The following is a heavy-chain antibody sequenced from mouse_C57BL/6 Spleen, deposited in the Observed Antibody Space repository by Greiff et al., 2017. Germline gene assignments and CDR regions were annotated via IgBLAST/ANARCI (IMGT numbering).Heavy chain of an antibody. Sequence: QVQLKQPGAELVMPGASVKLSCKASGYTFTSYWMHWVKQRPGQGLEWIGEIDPSDSYTNYNQKFKGKSTLTVDKSSSTAYMQLSSLTSEDSAVYYCARGGGRDAMDYWGQGTSVTVSS. CDR1: GYTFTSYW. CDR2: IDPSDSYT. J-gene: IGHJ4*01. D-gene: IGHD3-3*01. CDR3: ARGGGRDAMDY. V-gene: IGHV1-69*01.